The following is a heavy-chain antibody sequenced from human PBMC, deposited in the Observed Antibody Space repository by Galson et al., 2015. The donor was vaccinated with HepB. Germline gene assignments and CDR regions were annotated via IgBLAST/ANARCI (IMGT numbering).Heavy chain of an antibody. CDR2: IDWDDDK. CDR3: ARIAPPGTSGDGAFDI. CDR1: GFSLSTSGMR. V-gene: IGHV2-70*04. D-gene: IGHD3-10*01. Sequence: PALVKPTQTLTLTCTFSGFSLSTSGMRASWIRQPPGKALEWLARIDWDDDKFYSTSLKTRLTISKDTSKNQVVLTMTNMDPVDTATYYCARIAPPGTSGDGAFDIWGQGTMVTVSS. J-gene: IGHJ3*02.